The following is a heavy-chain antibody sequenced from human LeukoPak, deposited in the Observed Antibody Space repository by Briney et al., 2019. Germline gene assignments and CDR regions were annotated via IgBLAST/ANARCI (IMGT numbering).Heavy chain of an antibody. CDR3: AREYYDILTGYYLGDDY. J-gene: IGHJ4*02. D-gene: IGHD3-9*01. V-gene: IGHV4-34*01. CDR1: GGSFSGYY. Sequence: SETLSLTCAVYGGSFSGYYWSWIRQPPGKGLEWIGEINHSGSTYYNPSLKSRVTISVDTSKNQFSLKLSSVTAADTAVYYCAREYYDILTGYYLGDDYWGQGTLVTVSS. CDR2: INHSGST.